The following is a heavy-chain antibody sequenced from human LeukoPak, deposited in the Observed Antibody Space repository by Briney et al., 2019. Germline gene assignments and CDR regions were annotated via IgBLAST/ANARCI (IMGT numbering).Heavy chain of an antibody. CDR1: GFTFNNYW. D-gene: IGHD3-9*01. CDR3: AGGTGFIIKD. CDR2: IKQDGSEK. Sequence: GGSLRLSCAASGFTFNNYWMNWVRRAPGKGLEWVANIKQDGSEKNYVDSVKGRFTISRDNAKNSLYLQMNNLRVEGTAMYYCAGGTGFIIKDWGQGTLVTVSS. J-gene: IGHJ4*02. V-gene: IGHV3-7*03.